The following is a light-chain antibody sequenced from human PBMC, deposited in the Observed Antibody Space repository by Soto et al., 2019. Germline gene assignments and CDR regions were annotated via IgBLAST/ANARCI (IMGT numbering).Light chain of an antibody. J-gene: IGLJ2*01. V-gene: IGLV1-40*01. Sequence: QSVLTQPPSVSGAPGQRVTISCTGSSSNIGAGFDVHWYQQFPGTAPKLLIYGNTNRPSGVPDRFSGSKSGTSASLAITGLQAEDEADYHCQSYDSSLSGSVFGGGTKVTVL. CDR3: QSYDSSLSGSV. CDR2: GNT. CDR1: SSNIGAGFD.